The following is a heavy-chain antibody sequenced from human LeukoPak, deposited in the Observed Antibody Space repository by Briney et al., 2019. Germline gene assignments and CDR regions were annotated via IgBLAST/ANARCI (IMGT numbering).Heavy chain of an antibody. CDR2: ISSSSSTI. CDR3: ARDIGTYYYGSGSYYGWFDP. Sequence: PGGSLRLSCAASGFTFSCYSMNWVRQAPGKGLEWVSYISSSSSTIYYADSVKGRFTISRDNAKNSLYLQMNSLRAEDTAVYYCARDIGTYYYGSGSYYGWFDPWGQGTLVTVSS. D-gene: IGHD3-10*01. V-gene: IGHV3-48*01. J-gene: IGHJ5*02. CDR1: GFTFSCYS.